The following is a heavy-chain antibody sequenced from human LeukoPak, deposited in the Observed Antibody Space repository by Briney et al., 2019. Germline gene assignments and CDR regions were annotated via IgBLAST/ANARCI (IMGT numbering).Heavy chain of an antibody. CDR3: ARGLDYGEVDY. CDR2: ISSSSYI. V-gene: IGHV3-21*01. J-gene: IGHJ4*02. Sequence: PGGSLRLSCAASGFTFSSYSMNWVRQAPGKGLEWVSSISSSSYIYYADSVKGRFTISRDNAKNSLYLQMNRLRAEDTAVYYCARGLDYGEVDYWGQGTLVTVSS. D-gene: IGHD4-17*01. CDR1: GFTFSSYS.